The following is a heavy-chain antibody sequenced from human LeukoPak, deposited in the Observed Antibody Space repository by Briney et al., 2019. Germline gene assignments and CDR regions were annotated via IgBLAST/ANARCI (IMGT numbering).Heavy chain of an antibody. Sequence: GGSLRLSCSASRFTFSSYAMHWVRQAPGRGLEYVSAISTEGGSTYYADSVKGRFIISRDNSKNTLYLQMSSLRAEDTAVYYCVKGLYRGSSSFAYWGQGTLVTVSS. D-gene: IGHD1-26*01. CDR3: VKGLYRGSSSFAY. V-gene: IGHV3-64D*06. J-gene: IGHJ4*02. CDR1: RFTFSSYA. CDR2: ISTEGGST.